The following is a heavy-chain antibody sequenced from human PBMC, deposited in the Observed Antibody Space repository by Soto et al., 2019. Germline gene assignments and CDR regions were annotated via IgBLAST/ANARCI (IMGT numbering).Heavy chain of an antibody. CDR1: GFTFSSYG. CDR3: AKDEGYSYGYPSYYYYGMDV. J-gene: IGHJ6*02. Sequence: QVQLVESGGGVVQPGRSLRLSCAASGFTFSSYGMHWVRQAPGKGLEWVAVISYDGSNKYYADSVKGRFTISRDNSKNTLYLQMNSLRAEDTAVYYCAKDEGYSYGYPSYYYYGMDVWGQGTTVTVSS. CDR2: ISYDGSNK. V-gene: IGHV3-30*18. D-gene: IGHD5-18*01.